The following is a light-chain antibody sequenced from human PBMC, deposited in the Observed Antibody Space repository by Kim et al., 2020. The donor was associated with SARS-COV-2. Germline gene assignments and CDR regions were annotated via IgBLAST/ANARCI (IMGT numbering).Light chain of an antibody. Sequence: VLTQPPSASWTPGQRVTISCSGSSSNIGRNYVYWYQQLPGTAPKLLIYKNNQRPSGVPDRFSGSKSGTSASLAISGLRSEDEANYYCAAWDDSLGGLWVFGGGTQLTVL. V-gene: IGLV1-47*01. CDR1: SSNIGRNY. CDR3: AAWDDSLGGLWV. CDR2: KNN. J-gene: IGLJ3*02.